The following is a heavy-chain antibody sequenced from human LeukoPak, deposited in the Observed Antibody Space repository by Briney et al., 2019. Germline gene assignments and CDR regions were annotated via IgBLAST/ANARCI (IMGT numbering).Heavy chain of an antibody. V-gene: IGHV4-59*01. CDR1: GGSISSYY. CDR2: IYYSGST. Sequence: SETLSLPCTVSGGSISSYYWSWIRQPPGKGLEWIGYIYYSGSTNYNPSLKSRVTISVDTSKNQFSLKLSSVTAADTAVYYCAGGVVRGVIADYWGQGTLVTVSS. D-gene: IGHD3-10*01. J-gene: IGHJ4*02. CDR3: AGGVVRGVIADY.